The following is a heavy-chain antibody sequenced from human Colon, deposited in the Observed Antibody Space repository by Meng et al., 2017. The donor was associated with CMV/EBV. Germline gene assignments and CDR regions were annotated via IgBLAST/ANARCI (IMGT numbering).Heavy chain of an antibody. Sequence: GESLKISCVASGFSFNYYEMNWVRQAPGKGLEWVSYISSTGMTIEYAESVKGRFTISRDDAQNSLYLQMNSLRAEDTAVYYCARDFTGTIDYWGQGTLVTVSS. D-gene: IGHD1-1*01. V-gene: IGHV3-48*03. CDR2: ISSTGMTI. CDR1: GFSFNYYE. J-gene: IGHJ4*02. CDR3: ARDFTGTIDY.